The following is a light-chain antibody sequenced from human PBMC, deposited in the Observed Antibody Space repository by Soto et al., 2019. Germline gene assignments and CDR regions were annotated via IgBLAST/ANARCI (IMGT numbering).Light chain of an antibody. CDR2: GNN. CDR3: QSHDSSLSGSRV. Sequence: QSVLTQPPSVSGAPGQRVTISCTGSSSNIGTGYDVHWYQQVPGTAPILLIYGNNNRPSGVPDRFSGSKSGTSASLAITGLQAEDEADYYCQSHDSSLSGSRVFGGGTKLTVL. CDR1: SSNIGTGYD. J-gene: IGLJ2*01. V-gene: IGLV1-40*01.